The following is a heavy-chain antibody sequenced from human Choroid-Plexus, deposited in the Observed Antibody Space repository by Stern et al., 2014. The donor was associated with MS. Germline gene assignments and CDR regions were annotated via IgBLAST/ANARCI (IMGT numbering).Heavy chain of an antibody. D-gene: IGHD2/OR15-2a*01. V-gene: IGHV3-30*18. CDR1: GFTFGSCA. Sequence: VQLVESGGGVVQPGRPLRLSCVASGFTFGSCAMHWVRQAPGKGREWVADVSYDGRNKYYADAVNGRFTIARDNSQNTLYMQMSSLRPEDTAVYYCAKDRQYLTYFFDHWGQGSLVTVFS. CDR2: VSYDGRNK. CDR3: AKDRQYLTYFFDH. J-gene: IGHJ5*02.